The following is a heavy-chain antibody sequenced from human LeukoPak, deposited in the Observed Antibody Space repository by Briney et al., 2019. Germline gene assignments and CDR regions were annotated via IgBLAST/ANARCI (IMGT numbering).Heavy chain of an antibody. J-gene: IGHJ3*01. CDR2: VSHRSTAI. D-gene: IGHD5-24*01. CDR3: ARDLFNRDGYDL. CDR1: GSTFSTYN. Sequence: GGSLRLSCEASGSTFSTYNMVWVRQAPGMGLVWLASVSHRSTAIYYSDPVKGRFTISRDNAKRSVSLQMNGLRGEDSAIYYCARDLFNRDGYDLWGPGTTVIVSS. V-gene: IGHV3-48*04.